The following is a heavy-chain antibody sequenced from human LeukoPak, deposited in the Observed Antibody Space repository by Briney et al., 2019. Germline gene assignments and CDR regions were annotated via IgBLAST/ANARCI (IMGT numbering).Heavy chain of an antibody. D-gene: IGHD4-11*01. V-gene: IGHV2-26*01. CDR3: ARMATVPGPVDY. CDR2: IFSNDEK. J-gene: IGHJ4*02. CDR1: GFSLSNARMG. Sequence: SGPTLVNPTETLTLTCTVSGFSLSNARMGVSWIRQPPGKALEWLAHIFSNDEKSYSTSLKSRLTISKDTSTSQVVLTMTNMDPVDTATYYCARMATVPGPVDYWGQGTLVTVSS.